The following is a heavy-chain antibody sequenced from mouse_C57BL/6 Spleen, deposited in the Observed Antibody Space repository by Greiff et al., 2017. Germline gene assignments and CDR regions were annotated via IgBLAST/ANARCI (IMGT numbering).Heavy chain of an antibody. CDR2: ISGGGGNT. D-gene: IGHD2-5*01. CDR1: GFTFSSYT. V-gene: IGHV5-9*01. J-gene: IGHJ3*01. Sequence: DVMLVESGGGLVKPGGSLKLSCAASGFTFSSYTMSWVRQTPEKRLEWVATISGGGGNTYYPDSVKGRFTISRDNAKNTRYLQMSSLRSEDTALYYCARGDSNYVAYWGQGTLVTVSA. CDR3: ARGDSNYVAY.